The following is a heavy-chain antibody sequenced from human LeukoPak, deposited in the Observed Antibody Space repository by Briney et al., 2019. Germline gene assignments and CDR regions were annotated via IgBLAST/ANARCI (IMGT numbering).Heavy chain of an antibody. CDR3: TRGAGWLIDY. J-gene: IGHJ4*02. V-gene: IGHV4-59*01. CDR2: FHNSGTS. D-gene: IGHD3-16*01. Sequence: SETLSLTCTVSDDSISDYYRGWIRQPPGKGLEWIGYFHNSGTSTYNPTLKSRVTISADTSKNQFSLKLNSLTTADTAVYYCTRGAGWLIDYWGQGILVTVSS. CDR1: DDSISDYY.